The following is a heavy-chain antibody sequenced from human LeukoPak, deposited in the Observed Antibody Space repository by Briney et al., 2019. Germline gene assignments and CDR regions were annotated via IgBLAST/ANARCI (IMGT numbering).Heavy chain of an antibody. CDR3: ARGHSGSYLSDGAFDI. CDR2: INSDGSST. V-gene: IGHV3-74*01. CDR1: GFPFSSYW. J-gene: IGHJ3*02. D-gene: IGHD1-26*01. Sequence: GGSLRLSCAASGFPFSSYWMHWVRQAPGKGLVWASRINSDGSSTSYADSVKGRFTISRDNAKNTLYLQMNSLRAEDTAVYYCARGHSGSYLSDGAFDIWGQGTMVTVSS.